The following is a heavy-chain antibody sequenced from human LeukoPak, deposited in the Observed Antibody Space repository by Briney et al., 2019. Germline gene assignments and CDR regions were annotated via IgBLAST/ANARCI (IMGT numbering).Heavy chain of an antibody. CDR1: GFTFSSYG. D-gene: IGHD3-22*01. CDR3: AKGLSTSYYYDSSGDGY. J-gene: IGHJ4*02. CDR2: ISYDGSNK. Sequence: PGRSLRLSCAASGFTFSSYGMHWVRQAPGKGLEWVAVISYDGSNKYYADSVKGRFTISRDNSKNTLYLQMNSLRAGDTAVYYCAKGLSTSYYYDSSGDGYWGQGTLVTVSS. V-gene: IGHV3-30*18.